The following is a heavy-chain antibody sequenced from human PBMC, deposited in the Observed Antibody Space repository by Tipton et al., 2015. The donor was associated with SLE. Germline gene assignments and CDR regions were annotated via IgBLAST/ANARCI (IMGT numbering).Heavy chain of an antibody. CDR1: GGSISSGDYY. CDR3: ASGHYYDSSGYFDY. D-gene: IGHD3-22*01. J-gene: IGHJ4*02. V-gene: IGHV4-30-4*08. CDR2: IYYSGST. Sequence: TLSLTCTVSGGSISSGDYYWSWIRQPPGKGLEWIGYIYYSGSTYYNPSLKSRVTISVNTSKNQFSLKLSSVTAADTAVYYCASGHYYDSSGYFDYWGQGTLVTVSS.